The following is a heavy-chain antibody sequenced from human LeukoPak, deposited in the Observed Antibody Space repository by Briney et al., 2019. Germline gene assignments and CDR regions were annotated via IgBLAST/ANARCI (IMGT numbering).Heavy chain of an antibody. V-gene: IGHV3-21*04. CDR1: GITFGYYS. Sequence: PGGSLRLSCAASGITFGYYSMNWVRQAPGKGLEWVSSISSSSSYIYYADSVKGRFTISRDNAKNSLYLQINSLRAEDTAVYYCAKDDWFGESFYWGQGTLVTVSS. CDR2: ISSSSSYI. J-gene: IGHJ4*02. D-gene: IGHD3-10*01. CDR3: AKDDWFGESFY.